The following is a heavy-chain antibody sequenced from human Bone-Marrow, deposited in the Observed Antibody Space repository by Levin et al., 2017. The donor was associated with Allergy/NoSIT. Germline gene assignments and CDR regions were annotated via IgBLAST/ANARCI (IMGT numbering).Heavy chain of an antibody. Sequence: ASVKVSCKASGYTFTGYYMHWVRQAPGQGLEWMGWINPNSGGTNYAQKFQGRVTMTRDTSISTAYMELSRLRSDDTAVYYCASPSRGYSYGPYYYYGMDVWGQGTTVTVSS. CDR2: INPNSGGT. J-gene: IGHJ6*02. D-gene: IGHD5-18*01. CDR3: ASPSRGYSYGPYYYYGMDV. CDR1: GYTFTGYY. V-gene: IGHV1-2*02.